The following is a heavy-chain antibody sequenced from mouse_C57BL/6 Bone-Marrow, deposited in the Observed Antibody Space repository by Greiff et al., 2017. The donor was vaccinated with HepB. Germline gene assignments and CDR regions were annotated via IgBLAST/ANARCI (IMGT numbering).Heavy chain of an antibody. D-gene: IGHD1-1*01. V-gene: IGHV2-5*01. CDR3: AKIHGSRKTMDY. Sequence: VQLQESGPGLVQPSQSLSITCTVSGFSLTSYGVHWVRQSPGKGLEWLGVIRRGGSTDYNAAFMSRLSITKDNSKSQVFFKMNSLQADDTAIYYCAKIHGSRKTMDYWGQGTSVTVSS. J-gene: IGHJ4*01. CDR1: GFSLTSYG. CDR2: IRRGGST.